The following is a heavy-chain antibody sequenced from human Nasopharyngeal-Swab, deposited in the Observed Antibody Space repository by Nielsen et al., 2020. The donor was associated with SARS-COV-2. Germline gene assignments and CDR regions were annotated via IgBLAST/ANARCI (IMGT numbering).Heavy chain of an antibody. V-gene: IGHV7-4-1*02. CDR1: GYTFTSYA. CDR3: ARGRAIAVAGTWGYNWFDP. D-gene: IGHD6-19*01. J-gene: IGHJ5*02. Sequence: ASVKVSCKASGYTFTSYAMNWVRQAPGQGLEWMGWINTNTGNPTYAQCFTGRFVFSLDTSVSTAYLQISSLKAEDTAVYYCARGRAIAVAGTWGYNWFDPWGQGTLVTVSS. CDR2: INTNTGNP.